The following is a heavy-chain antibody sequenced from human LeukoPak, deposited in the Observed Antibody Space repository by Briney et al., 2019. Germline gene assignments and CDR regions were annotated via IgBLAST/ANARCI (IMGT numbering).Heavy chain of an antibody. V-gene: IGHV4-59*01. Sequence: NPSETLSLTCTVSGGSISSYYWSWIRQPPGNGLEWIGYIYYSGSTNYNPSLKSRVTISVDTSKNQFSLKLSSVTAADTAVYYCARGESSPGDIDVWGIGTTVTVSS. J-gene: IGHJ6*03. CDR1: GGSISSYY. CDR2: IYYSGST. D-gene: IGHD6-13*01. CDR3: ARGESSPGDIDV.